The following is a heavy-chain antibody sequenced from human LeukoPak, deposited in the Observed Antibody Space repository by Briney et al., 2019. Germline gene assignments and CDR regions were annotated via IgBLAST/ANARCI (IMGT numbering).Heavy chain of an antibody. Sequence: PGGSLRLSCAASGFTFSSYWMHWVRHAPGKGLVWVSRINSDGSSTSYADSVKGRFTISRDNAKNTLYLQMNSLRAEDTAVYYCARDRDYGSLVDYWGQGTLVTVSS. V-gene: IGHV3-74*01. CDR1: GFTFSSYW. CDR3: ARDRDYGSLVDY. D-gene: IGHD4-17*01. CDR2: INSDGSST. J-gene: IGHJ4*02.